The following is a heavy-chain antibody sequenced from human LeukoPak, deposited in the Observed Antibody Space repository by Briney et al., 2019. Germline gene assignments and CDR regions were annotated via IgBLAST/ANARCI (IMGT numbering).Heavy chain of an antibody. CDR3: ARVSGYDSWFDP. J-gene: IGHJ5*02. CDR2: INPSGGST. D-gene: IGHD5-12*01. V-gene: IGHV1-46*01. CDR1: GYTFTSYG. Sequence: ASVKVSCKASGYTFTSYGISWVRQAPGQGLEWMGIINPSGGSTSYAQKFQGRVTMTRGTSTSTVYMELSSLRSEDTAVYYCARVSGYDSWFDPWGQGTLVTVSS.